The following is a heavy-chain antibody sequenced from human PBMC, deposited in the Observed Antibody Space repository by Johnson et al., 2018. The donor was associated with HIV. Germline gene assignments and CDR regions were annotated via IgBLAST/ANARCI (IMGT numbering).Heavy chain of an antibody. CDR2: IKQDGSEK. V-gene: IGHV3-7*03. CDR1: GFTVSSNY. CDR3: ARVGYSSSWYGGYGAFDI. Sequence: VQLVESGGGLVQPGGSLRLSCAASGFTVSSNYMSWVRQAPGKGLEWVANIKQDGSEKYYVDSVKGRFTISRDNAKNSLYLQMNRLRAEDTAVYYCARVGYSSSWYGGYGAFDIWGQGTMVTVSS. J-gene: IGHJ3*02. D-gene: IGHD6-13*01.